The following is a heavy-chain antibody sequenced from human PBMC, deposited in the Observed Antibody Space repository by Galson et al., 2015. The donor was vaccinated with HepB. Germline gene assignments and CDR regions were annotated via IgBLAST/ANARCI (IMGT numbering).Heavy chain of an antibody. D-gene: IGHD4-17*01. J-gene: IGHJ4*02. CDR3: ARESYGDYGAFDY. CDR2: INSDGSST. V-gene: IGHV3-74*01. Sequence: SLRLSCAASGFTFSSYWMHWVRQAPGKGLVWVSRINSDGSSTSYADSVKGRFTISRDNAKNTLYLQMNSLRAEDTAVYYCARESYGDYGAFDYWGQGTLVTVSS. CDR1: GFTFSSYW.